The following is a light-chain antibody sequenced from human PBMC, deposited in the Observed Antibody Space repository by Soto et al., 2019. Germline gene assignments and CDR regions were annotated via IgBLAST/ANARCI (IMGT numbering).Light chain of an antibody. CDR3: SSYGGNNNYVI. Sequence: QSVLTQPPSASGSPGQSVTISCSGTSSDIGAYNYVSWYQQHPGKAPKLLISEVTKRPSGVPDRFSGSTSGNTASLTVSGLQGDDEADYYCSSYGGNNNYVIFGGGTKLTVL. CDR1: SSDIGAYNY. V-gene: IGLV2-8*01. J-gene: IGLJ2*01. CDR2: EVT.